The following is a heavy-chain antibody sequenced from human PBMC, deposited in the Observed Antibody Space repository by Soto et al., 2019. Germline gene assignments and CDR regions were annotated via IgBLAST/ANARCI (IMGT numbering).Heavy chain of an antibody. D-gene: IGHD3-10*01. J-gene: IGHJ4*02. V-gene: IGHV4-39*01. CDR2: IYYSGST. Sequence: QLQLQESGPGLVKPSETLSLTCTVSGGSISSSSDYWGWIRQPPGKGLEWIGSIYYSGSTYYNPSLKTRVTISVDTSKNQLSLKLSSVTAADTAVYYCARPGNYGSGSYLYYLDYWGQGTLVTVSS. CDR1: GGSISSSSDY. CDR3: ARPGNYGSGSYLYYLDY.